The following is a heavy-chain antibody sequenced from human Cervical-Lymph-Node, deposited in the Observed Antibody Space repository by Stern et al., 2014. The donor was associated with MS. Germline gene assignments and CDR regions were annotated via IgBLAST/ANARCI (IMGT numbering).Heavy chain of an antibody. D-gene: IGHD1-7*01. J-gene: IGHJ6*02. CDR2: IYVDDDD. V-gene: IGHV2-5*02. CDR1: GFSLSADGVG. Sequence: QVTLRESGPSLVRPTQTVTLTCTVSGFSLSADGVGVGWVRQAPGKALEWLALIYVDDDDRYSQSLKNRLTIKKDTSKNQVVLTMTDMDPEDTGTYYCAHSFGSVSGTYSGMDVWGQGTTVTVS. CDR3: AHSFGSVSGTYSGMDV.